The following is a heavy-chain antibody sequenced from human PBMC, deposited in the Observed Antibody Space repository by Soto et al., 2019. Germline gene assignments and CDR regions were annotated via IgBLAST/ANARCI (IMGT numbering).Heavy chain of an antibody. V-gene: IGHV3-53*01. D-gene: IGHD3-9*01. CDR2: IYSGGST. Sequence: GGSLRLSCAASGFTVSSNYMSWVRQAPGKGLEWVSVIYSGGSTYYADSVKGRFTISRDNSKNTLYLQMNSLRAEDTAVYYCARDVRLVDWNYYYGMDVWGQGTTVTVSS. CDR3: ARDVRLVDWNYYYGMDV. CDR1: GFTVSSNY. J-gene: IGHJ6*02.